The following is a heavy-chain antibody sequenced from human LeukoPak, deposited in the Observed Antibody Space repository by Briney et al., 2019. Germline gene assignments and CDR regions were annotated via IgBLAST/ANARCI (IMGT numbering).Heavy chain of an antibody. V-gene: IGHV4-39*01. J-gene: IGHJ4*02. D-gene: IGHD1-1*01. CDR2: IYYSGST. CDR3: ARLQGTGY. Sequence: KPSESLSLTCTVSGGSISSSSYYWGWIRQPPGKGLEWIGSIYYSGSTYYNPSLKSRVTISVDTSKNQFSLKLSSVTAADTAVYYCARLQGTGYWGQGTLVTVSS. CDR1: GGSISSSSYY.